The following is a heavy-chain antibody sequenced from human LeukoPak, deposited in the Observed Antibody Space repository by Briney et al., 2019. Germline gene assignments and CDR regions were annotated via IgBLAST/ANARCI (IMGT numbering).Heavy chain of an antibody. CDR3: ARTGDRYYYDSSGSLDY. V-gene: IGHV1-69*05. D-gene: IGHD3-22*01. CDR2: IIPIFGTA. Sequence: ASVKVSCKASRGTFSSYAISRVRQAPGQRLKCMGGIIPIFGTANYAQKFQGRVTITTDESTRTVYMSLSSLRSEDTAVYYCARTGDRYYYDSSGSLDYWGQGTLVTVSS. CDR1: RGTFSSYA. J-gene: IGHJ4*02.